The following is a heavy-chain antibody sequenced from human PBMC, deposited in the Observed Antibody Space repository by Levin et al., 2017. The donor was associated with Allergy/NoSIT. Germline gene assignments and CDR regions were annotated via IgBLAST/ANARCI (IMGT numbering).Heavy chain of an antibody. Sequence: AGGSLRLSCTVSGGSISSYYWSWIRQSPGKGLEWIGHIYYSGSINYNPSLKSRVTMSIDTSKNQLSLKVSSVTAADTAVYYCARGLGETSRYTHGYWGQGTLVTVSS. CDR3: ARGLGETSRYTHGY. J-gene: IGHJ4*02. CDR2: IYYSGSI. CDR1: GGSISSYY. D-gene: IGHD3-16*02. V-gene: IGHV4-59*01.